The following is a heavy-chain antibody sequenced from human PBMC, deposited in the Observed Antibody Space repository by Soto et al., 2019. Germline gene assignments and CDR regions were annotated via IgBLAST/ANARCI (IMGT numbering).Heavy chain of an antibody. D-gene: IGHD7-27*01. J-gene: IGHJ6*02. Sequence: ASVKVSCKASGYTFTSYAMHWVRQAPGQRLEWMGWINAGNGNTKYSQKFQGRVTITADKSTSTAYMELSSLRSEDTAVYYCARARTGANYYYYYGMDVWGQGTTVTVSS. V-gene: IGHV1-3*01. CDR1: GYTFTSYA. CDR3: ARARTGANYYYYYGMDV. CDR2: INAGNGNT.